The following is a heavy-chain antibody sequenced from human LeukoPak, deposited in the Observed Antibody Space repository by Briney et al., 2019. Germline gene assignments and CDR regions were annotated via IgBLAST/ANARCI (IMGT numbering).Heavy chain of an antibody. D-gene: IGHD2-2*01. CDR2: IYYSGST. CDR1: GGSISTYY. V-gene: IGHV4-59*01. J-gene: IGHJ5*02. CDR3: ARDLGYCSSTSCYRLPNWFDP. Sequence: SETLSLTCAVSGGSISTYYWSWIRQPPGKGLEWIGYIYYSGSTNYNPSLKSPFTISVDTSKNQFSLKLTSVTAADTAVYYCARDLGYCSSTSCYRLPNWFDPWGQGTLVTVSS.